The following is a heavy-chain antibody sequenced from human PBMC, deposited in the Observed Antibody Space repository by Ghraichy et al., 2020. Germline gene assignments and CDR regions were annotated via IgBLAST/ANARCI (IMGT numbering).Heavy chain of an antibody. V-gene: IGHV3-48*02. CDR2: ITSSGRTI. D-gene: IGHD4-23*01. J-gene: IGHJ6*02. CDR3: ARGSRVVRFYYYDGMDV. CDR1: GFSISGYG. Sequence: SCVASGFSISGYGMNWVRQSPGKGLEWVSYITSSGRTIFYADSVRGRFTISRDNAQNSVFLQMKSLRDEDTAVYYCARGSRVVRFYYYDGMDVWGQGTTVTVSS.